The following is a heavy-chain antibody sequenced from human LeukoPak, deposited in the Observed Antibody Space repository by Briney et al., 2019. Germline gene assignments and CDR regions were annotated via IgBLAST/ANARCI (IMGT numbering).Heavy chain of an antibody. Sequence: GGSLRLSCTASGFTFGDYAMTWVRQAPGKGLEWVGCIRSKGYGGTPEYAASVKGRFTISKDESKGIAYLQMNSLKTEDTAVYYCTRDQTPYYWGQGTLVTVSS. CDR2: IRSKGYGGTP. J-gene: IGHJ4*02. V-gene: IGHV3-49*04. CDR3: TRDQTPYY. CDR1: GFTFGDYA.